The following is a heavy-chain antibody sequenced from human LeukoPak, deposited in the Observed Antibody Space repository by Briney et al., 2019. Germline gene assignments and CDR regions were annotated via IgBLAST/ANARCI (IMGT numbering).Heavy chain of an antibody. J-gene: IGHJ5*02. CDR2: IYHSGTT. CDR3: ARAPPNMAVAAYNWFDP. V-gene: IGHV4-38-2*02. D-gene: IGHD6-19*01. Sequence: PSETLSLTCTVSGYSISSGYYWGWIRQPPGKGLEWIGNIYHSGTTYSNQSLKSRVTISVDTSKSQFSLRLNSVTAADTAVYYCARAPPNMAVAAYNWFDPWGQGTLVTVSS. CDR1: GYSISSGYY.